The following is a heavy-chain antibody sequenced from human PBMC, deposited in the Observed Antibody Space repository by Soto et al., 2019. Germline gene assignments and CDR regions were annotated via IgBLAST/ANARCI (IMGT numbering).Heavy chain of an antibody. Sequence: KPSETLSLTCTVSGGSISDISYCWGWIRQPPGKGLQWIGCMFYSGATYYNPSLKNRVTLSVDTSNNEFSLKLVSVTAPDTAVYYCARHKSGSDWLDPWGQGTLVTVSS. V-gene: IGHV4-39*01. D-gene: IGHD2-15*01. CDR2: MFYSGAT. CDR3: ARHKSGSDWLDP. J-gene: IGHJ5*02. CDR1: GGSISDISYC.